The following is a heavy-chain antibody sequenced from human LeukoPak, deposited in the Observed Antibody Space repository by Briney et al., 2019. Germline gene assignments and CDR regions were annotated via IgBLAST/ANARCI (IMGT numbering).Heavy chain of an antibody. J-gene: IGHJ6*02. CDR1: GFTFNNYG. CDR2: ISFDGSYQ. CDR3: AKAIRGYCSNGICSRVNHFYGMDV. Sequence: GGSLRLPCEASGFTFNNYGIHWVRQAPGKGLEWVAIISFDGSYQYYADSVKGRFTISRDNSKTTLYLQMNSLSDEDTAVYFCAKAIRGYCSNGICSRVNHFYGMDVWGRGTTVTVSS. V-gene: IGHV3-30*18. D-gene: IGHD2-8*01.